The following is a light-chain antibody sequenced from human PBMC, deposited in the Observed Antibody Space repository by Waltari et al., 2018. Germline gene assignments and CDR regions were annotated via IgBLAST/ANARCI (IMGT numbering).Light chain of an antibody. CDR1: SSNIGSDY. V-gene: IGLV1-47*01. J-gene: IGLJ2*01. CDR3: AAWDDSLSASL. Sequence: QSVLTQPPSVSGTPGQRVTISCSGSSSNIGSDYVYWFQQLPGTAPKLLIYRNDDRPAGFPDRFAGSKSGTSASLAISGLRSEDEADYYCAAWDDSLSASLFGGGTKVTVL. CDR2: RND.